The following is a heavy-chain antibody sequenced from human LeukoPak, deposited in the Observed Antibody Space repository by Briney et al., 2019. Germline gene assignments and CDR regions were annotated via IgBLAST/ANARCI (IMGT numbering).Heavy chain of an antibody. CDR1: GYTFTSYY. D-gene: IGHD2-15*01. J-gene: IGHJ4*02. CDR2: MNPNSGNT. CDR3: ARAGGYCGRISCPYYFDY. V-gene: IGHV1-8*02. Sequence: ASVKVSCKASGYTFTSYYMHWVRQAPGQGLEWMGWMNPNSGNTGYAQKFQGRVTVTRNTSISTAYMELSSLRSEDTAVYYCARAGGYCGRISCPYYFDYWGQGSLVAVSS.